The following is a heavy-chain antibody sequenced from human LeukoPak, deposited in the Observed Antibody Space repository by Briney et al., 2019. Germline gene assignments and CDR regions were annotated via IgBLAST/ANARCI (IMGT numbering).Heavy chain of an antibody. J-gene: IGHJ4*02. CDR3: ARRVAGSWFFDY. CDR1: GYSFTTYW. V-gene: IGHV5-51*01. CDR2: IYPGDSDT. D-gene: IGHD6-13*01. Sequence: GESLKISCKGSGYSFTTYWIGWVRQMPGKGLEWMGIIYPGDSDTRYISSFQGQVTISADKSISAAYLQWSSLKASDTAVYYCARRVAGSWFFDYWGQGTLVTVSS.